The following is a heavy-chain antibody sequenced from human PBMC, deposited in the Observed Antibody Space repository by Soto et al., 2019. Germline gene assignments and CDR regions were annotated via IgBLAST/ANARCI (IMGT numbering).Heavy chain of an antibody. CDR2: ITSSGDGT. J-gene: IGHJ4*02. CDR3: GMPVALMAYEY. D-gene: IGHD6-19*01. CDR1: EFTFSCHD. Sequence: VQLLESGGGLVQPGGSLRLSCADSEFTFSCHDMSWVRQAPGKGLEWVSAITSSGDGTRYADPVKGRFSISRDNSKDTVYLQINNLRAEDTVRYYCGMPVALMAYEYRGQGTLVTVSS. V-gene: IGHV3-23*01.